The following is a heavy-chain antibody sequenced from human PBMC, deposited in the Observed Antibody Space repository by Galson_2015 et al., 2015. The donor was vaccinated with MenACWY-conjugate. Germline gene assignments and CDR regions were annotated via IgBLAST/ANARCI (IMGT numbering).Heavy chain of an antibody. D-gene: IGHD2-15*01. J-gene: IGHJ6*02. CDR3: AREIYCSGGRCYEANTESPTQNFSYGMDV. CDR2: ISSSGSAI. CDR1: GLTFIKYG. V-gene: IGHV3-48*04. Sequence: SLRLSCAASGLTFIKYGMNWVRQAPGKRLEWLSYISSSGSAIYYADSVKGRFTISRDNAKNSVDLQMNSLRAEDTAVYYCAREIYCSGGRCYEANTESPTQNFSYGMDVWGQGTTVTVSS.